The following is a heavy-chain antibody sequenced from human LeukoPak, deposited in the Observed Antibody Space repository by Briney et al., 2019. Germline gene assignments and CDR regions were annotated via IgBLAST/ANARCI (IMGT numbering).Heavy chain of an antibody. Sequence: KSGGSLRLSCAASGFTFSSYNMNWVRQAPGKGLEWVSSIGSSSSYIYYADSVKGRFTISRDNSKNTLYLQMNSLRAEDTAVYYCALSITMIVVVFDAFDIWGQGTMVTVSS. CDR3: ALSITMIVVVFDAFDI. CDR2: IGSSSSYI. D-gene: IGHD3-22*01. CDR1: GFTFSSYN. J-gene: IGHJ3*02. V-gene: IGHV3-21*04.